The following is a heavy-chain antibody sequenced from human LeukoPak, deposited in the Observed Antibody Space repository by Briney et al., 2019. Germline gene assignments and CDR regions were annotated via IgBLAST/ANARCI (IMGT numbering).Heavy chain of an antibody. CDR1: GGTFSSYA. V-gene: IGHV1-69*13. Sequence: ASVKVSCKASGGTFSSYAISWVRQAPGQGLEWMGGIIPIFGTANYAQKFQGRVTITADESTSTAYMELSSLRSEDTAVYYCAIKTGCSDGSCTDWLDPWGQGTLVTVSS. D-gene: IGHD2-15*01. CDR3: AIKTGCSDGSCTDWLDP. J-gene: IGHJ5*02. CDR2: IIPIFGTA.